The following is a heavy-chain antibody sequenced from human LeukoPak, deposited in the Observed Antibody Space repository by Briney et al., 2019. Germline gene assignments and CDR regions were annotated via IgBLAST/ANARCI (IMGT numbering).Heavy chain of an antibody. D-gene: IGHD3-9*01. CDR3: ARDQGNYDILTGYYRGVAGY. Sequence: GRSLRLSCAASGFTFSSYAMHWVRQAPGKGLEWVAVISYDGSNKYYADSVKGRFTISRDNSKNTLYLQMNSLRAEDTAVYYCARDQGNYDILTGYYRGVAGYWGQGTLVTASS. J-gene: IGHJ4*02. CDR2: ISYDGSNK. CDR1: GFTFSSYA. V-gene: IGHV3-30*04.